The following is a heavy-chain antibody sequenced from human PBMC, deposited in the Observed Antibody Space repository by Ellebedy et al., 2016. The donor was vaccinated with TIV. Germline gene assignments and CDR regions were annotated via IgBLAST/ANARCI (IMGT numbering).Heavy chain of an antibody. CDR2: IYHSGST. D-gene: IGHD5-12*01. J-gene: IGHJ5*02. V-gene: IGHV4-4*02. CDR3: ARGYSGYDSYNWFDP. CDR1: GGSISSSNW. Sequence: MPSETLSLTCAVSGGSISSSNWWSWVRQPPGKGLEWIGEIYHSGSTNYNPSLKSRVTISVDKSKTQFSLKLSSVTAADTAVYYCARGYSGYDSYNWFDPWGQGTLVTVSS.